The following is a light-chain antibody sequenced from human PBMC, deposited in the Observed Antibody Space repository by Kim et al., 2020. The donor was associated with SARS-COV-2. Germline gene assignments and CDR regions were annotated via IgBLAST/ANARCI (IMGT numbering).Light chain of an antibody. CDR1: QGVSIH. CDR3: QQYNNWPYT. Sequence: SGSPGEGATLSGRTSQGVSIHLAWYQQQPGQAPRLLIYDTSTRATGIPVRFSGSGSGTEFTLTISSLQLEDFAVYYCQQYNNWPYTFGQGTKLEI. V-gene: IGKV3-15*01. J-gene: IGKJ2*01. CDR2: DTS.